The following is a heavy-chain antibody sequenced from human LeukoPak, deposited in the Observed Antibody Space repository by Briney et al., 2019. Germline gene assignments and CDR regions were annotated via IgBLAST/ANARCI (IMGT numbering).Heavy chain of an antibody. J-gene: IGHJ4*02. V-gene: IGHV5-10-1*01. CDR3: ARVPRNYYDSSGYLDY. D-gene: IGHD3-22*01. Sequence: GEPLKISCKGSGYSFTSYWISWVRQMPGKGLEWMGRIDPSDSYTNYSPSFQGHVTISADKSISTAYLQWSSLKASDTAMYYCARVPRNYYDSSGYLDYWGQGTLVTVSS. CDR1: GYSFTSYW. CDR2: IDPSDSYT.